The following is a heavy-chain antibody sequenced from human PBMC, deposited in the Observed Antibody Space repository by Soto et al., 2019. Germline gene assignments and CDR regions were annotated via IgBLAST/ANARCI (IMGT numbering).Heavy chain of an antibody. CDR1: GYTFTSYD. D-gene: IGHD2-15*01. Sequence: ASVKVSCKASGYTFTSYDINWVRQATGQGLEWMGWMNPNSGNTGYAQKFQGRVTMTRNTSISTAYMELSSLRSEDTAVYYCARVGGSCSGGSCYSFYYYGMDVWGQGTTVTVSS. J-gene: IGHJ6*02. CDR3: ARVGGSCSGGSCYSFYYYGMDV. CDR2: MNPNSGNT. V-gene: IGHV1-8*01.